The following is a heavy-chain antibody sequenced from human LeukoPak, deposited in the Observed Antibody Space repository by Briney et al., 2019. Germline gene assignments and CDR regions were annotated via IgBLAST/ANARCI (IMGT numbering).Heavy chain of an antibody. CDR2: INPEGSEK. Sequence: GGSLRLSCAVSGLTFSSSWMDWVRQAPGKGLEWVASINPEGSEKYSADSVKGRFTISRDNAKNSLYLQMDSLRVEDTAFYYCARDLAYSRLDYWGQGMMVTVSS. J-gene: IGHJ4*02. CDR1: GLTFSSSW. CDR3: ARDLAYSRLDY. D-gene: IGHD5-18*01. V-gene: IGHV3-7*01.